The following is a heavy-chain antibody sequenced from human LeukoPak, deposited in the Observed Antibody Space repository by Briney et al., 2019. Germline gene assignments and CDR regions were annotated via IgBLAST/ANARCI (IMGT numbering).Heavy chain of an antibody. CDR3: ARGLTYSSSRGVYFDY. D-gene: IGHD6-13*01. CDR2: ICYDGSNK. J-gene: IGHJ4*02. CDR1: GFTFSSYG. V-gene: IGHV3-33*01. Sequence: GGSLRLSCAASGFTFSSYGMHWVRQAPGKGLEWVAVICYDGSNKYYADSVKGRFTISRDNSKNTLYLQMNSLRAEDTAVYYCARGLTYSSSRGVYFDYWGQGTLVTVSS.